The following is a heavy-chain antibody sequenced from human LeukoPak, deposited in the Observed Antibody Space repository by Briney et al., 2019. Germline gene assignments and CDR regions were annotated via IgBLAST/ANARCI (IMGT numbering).Heavy chain of an antibody. D-gene: IGHD2/OR15-2a*01. J-gene: IGHJ4*02. CDR2: ITAYNGNT. Sequence: ASVKVSCKTSGYSFTTYGTNWVRQAPGQGLEWMGWITAYNGNTNYAHKFQGRFTMTTDTYARTVYMELRGLKSNDTAVYYCARGVSNRWADFWGQGTLVTVSS. CDR1: GYSFTTYG. CDR3: ARGVSNRWADF. V-gene: IGHV1-18*01.